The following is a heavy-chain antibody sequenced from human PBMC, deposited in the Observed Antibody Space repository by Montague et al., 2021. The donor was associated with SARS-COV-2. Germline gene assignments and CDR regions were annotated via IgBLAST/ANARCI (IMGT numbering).Heavy chain of an antibody. D-gene: IGHD1-1*01. V-gene: IGHV4-34*01. CDR2: ISQSGTA. J-gene: IGHJ3*02. CDR1: GGSFSVYY. CDR3: AREREVERAARTLVAFDM. Sequence: SETLSLTRAVYGGSFSVYYWSWLRQSPRSGLEWIAEISQSGTAHYNPSLESRVSISIDTSRNQFTLKLSSVTAADTAMYYCAREREVERAARTLVAFDMWGQGTMVTVSS.